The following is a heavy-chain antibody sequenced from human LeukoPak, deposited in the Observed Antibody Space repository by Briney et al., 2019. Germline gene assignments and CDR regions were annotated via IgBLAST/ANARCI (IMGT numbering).Heavy chain of an antibody. CDR2: IYYSGST. CDR3: ARLVRMGYYFDY. J-gene: IGHJ4*02. Sequence: SETLSLTCTVSGGSISSYYWSWIRQPPGKGLEWIGYIYYSGSTNCNPSLKSRVTISVDTSKNQFSLKLSSVTAADTAVYYCARLVRMGYYFDYWGQGTLVTVSS. V-gene: IGHV4-59*01. D-gene: IGHD1-26*01. CDR1: GGSISSYY.